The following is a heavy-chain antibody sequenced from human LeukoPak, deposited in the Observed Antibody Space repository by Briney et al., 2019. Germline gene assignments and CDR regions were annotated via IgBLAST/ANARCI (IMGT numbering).Heavy chain of an antibody. J-gene: IGHJ4*02. V-gene: IGHV3-9*01. CDR3: ARIPVELGVRGIGSLDY. Sequence: PGGSLRLSCAASGFTFDDYAMHWVRQAPGKGLEWVSGISWNSGSIGYADSVKGRFTISRDNAKNSLYLQMNSLRAEDTAVYYCARIPVELGVRGIGSLDYWGQGTLVTVSS. D-gene: IGHD3-10*01. CDR1: GFTFDDYA. CDR2: ISWNSGSI.